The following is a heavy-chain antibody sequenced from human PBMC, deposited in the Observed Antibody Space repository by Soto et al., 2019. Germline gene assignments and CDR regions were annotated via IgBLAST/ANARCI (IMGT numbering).Heavy chain of an antibody. CDR1: GYTFISYA. V-gene: IGHV1-3*01. CDR3: ARDPYGGNSGGYFDY. CDR2: INAGNGNI. J-gene: IGHJ4*02. D-gene: IGHD4-17*01. Sequence: ASVKVSGKASGYTFISYAMQWVRQAPGQRLEWMGWINAGNGNIKYSQKFQGRATITRDTSASTAYMELSSLRSEDTAVYYCARDPYGGNSGGYFDYWGQGTLVTVSS.